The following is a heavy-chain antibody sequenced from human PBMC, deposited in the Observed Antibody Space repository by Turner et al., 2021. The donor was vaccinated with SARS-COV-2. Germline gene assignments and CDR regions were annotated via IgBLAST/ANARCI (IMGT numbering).Heavy chain of an antibody. J-gene: IGHJ6*02. CDR1: VYTFTDYY. Sequence: QSQLVRSGAEVKKPGSSVTGSCKASVYTFTDYYMPWVRPAPGQGLEWMRWINPNSGGTDYAQKFQGRVTMNRYTSIRTAYMELSRLRSADTAVYYRAVVPSANTRGYYYGMDVWGQGTTVTVSS. CDR3: AVVPSANTRGYYYGMDV. D-gene: IGHD2-2*01. V-gene: IGHV1-2*02. CDR2: INPNSGGT.